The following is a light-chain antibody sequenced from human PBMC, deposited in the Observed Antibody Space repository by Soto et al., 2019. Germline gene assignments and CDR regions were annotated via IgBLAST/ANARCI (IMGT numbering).Light chain of an antibody. V-gene: IGKV1-5*03. CDR3: QHYNSYSEA. CDR1: QTISSW. CDR2: KAS. J-gene: IGKJ1*01. Sequence: DIQMTQSPSTLSGSVGDRVTITCRASQTISSWLAWYQQKPGKAPKLLIYKASTLKSGVPSRFSGSGSGTEFTLTISSLQPDDFATYDCQHYNSYSEALGQGTKVELK.